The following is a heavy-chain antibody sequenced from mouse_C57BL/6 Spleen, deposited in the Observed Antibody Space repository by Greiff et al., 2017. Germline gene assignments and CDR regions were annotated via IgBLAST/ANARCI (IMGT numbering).Heavy chain of an antibody. V-gene: IGHV1-53*01. CDR1: GYTFTSYW. J-gene: IGHJ1*03. CDR3: ARSPYDYDRYWYFDV. CDR2: INPSNGGT. D-gene: IGHD2-4*01. Sequence: VQLQQPGTELVKPGASGYTFTSYWMHWVKQRPGQGLEWIGNINPSNGGTNYNEKFKSKATLTVDNSSSTAYMQLSSLTSEDSAVYYCARSPYDYDRYWYFDVWGTGTTVTVSS.